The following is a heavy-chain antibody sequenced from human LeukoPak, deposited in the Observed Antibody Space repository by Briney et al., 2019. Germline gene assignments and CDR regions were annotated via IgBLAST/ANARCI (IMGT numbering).Heavy chain of an antibody. D-gene: IGHD3-22*01. V-gene: IGHV3-48*01. J-gene: IGHJ5*02. CDR2: ISGSGSTK. CDR3: AREGYDSSGYYYA. CDR1: GFTFSSYS. Sequence: PGGSLRLSCAASGFTFSSYSMDWVRQAPGKGLEWVSYISGSGSTKYYADSVKGRFTISRDNSKNTLYLQMNSLRAEDTAVYYCAREGYDSSGYYYAWGQGTLVTVSS.